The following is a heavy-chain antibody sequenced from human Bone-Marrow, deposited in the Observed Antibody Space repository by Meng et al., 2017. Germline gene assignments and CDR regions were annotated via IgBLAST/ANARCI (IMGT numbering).Heavy chain of an antibody. J-gene: IGHJ4*02. CDR2: IYSGGTT. Sequence: GQVGGGGGGLGMAWGFLILSCAASGFSVSSSYMCWVRQAPGKGPEWVSVIYSGGTTYYADSVKGRFTISRDNSRNTLYLQVNSLRAEDTAVYYCARVLRGWGYFDYWGQGTLVTVSS. V-gene: IGHV3-53*01. D-gene: IGHD3-10*01. CDR3: ARVLRGWGYFDY. CDR1: GFSVSSSY.